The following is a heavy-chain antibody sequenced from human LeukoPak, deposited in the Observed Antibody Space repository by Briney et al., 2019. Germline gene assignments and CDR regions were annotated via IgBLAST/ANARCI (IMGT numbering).Heavy chain of an antibody. CDR2: ISSDGSNK. CDR3: ARVMELHVYYYHGMDV. V-gene: IGHV3-30-3*01. CDR1: GFTFSTYA. J-gene: IGHJ6*02. Sequence: PGGSLRLSGAASGFTFSTYAMHWVRQAPGKGLEWMAVISSDGSNKYYADSVKGRFTISRDNSKNTFYLQMNSLRAEDTAVYYCARVMELHVYYYHGMDVWGQGTTVTVSS. D-gene: IGHD1-7*01.